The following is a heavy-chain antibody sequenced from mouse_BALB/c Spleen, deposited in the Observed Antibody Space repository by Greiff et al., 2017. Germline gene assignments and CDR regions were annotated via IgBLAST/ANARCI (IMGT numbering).Heavy chain of an antibody. Sequence: QVQLQQSGAELARPGASVKLSCKASGYTFTSYWMQWVKQRPGQGLEWIGAIYPGDGDTRYTQKFKGKATLTADKSSSTAYMQLSSLASEDSAVYYCAREAYYGNRYFDVWGAGTTVTVSS. CDR3: AREAYYGNRYFDV. D-gene: IGHD2-10*01. J-gene: IGHJ1*01. V-gene: IGHV1-87*01. CDR2: IYPGDGDT. CDR1: GYTFTSYW.